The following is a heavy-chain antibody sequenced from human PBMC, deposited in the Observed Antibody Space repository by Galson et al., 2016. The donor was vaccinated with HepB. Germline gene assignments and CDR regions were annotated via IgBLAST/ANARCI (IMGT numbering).Heavy chain of an antibody. CDR1: GGFINTTDW. CDR2: IYHRGKV. Sequence: SETLSLTCAVSGGFINTTDWWSWVRQPPGKGLEWIGEIYHRGKVNYNPSLKSPVTISVDKSNNQFSLRLTSVTAADTALYYCARFTPFNWTYDLWGRGTLVTVSS. D-gene: IGHD1-20*01. J-gene: IGHJ5*02. CDR3: ARFTPFNWTYDL. V-gene: IGHV4-4*02.